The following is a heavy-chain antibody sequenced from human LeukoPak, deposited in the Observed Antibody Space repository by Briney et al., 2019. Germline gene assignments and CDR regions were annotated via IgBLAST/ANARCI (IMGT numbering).Heavy chain of an antibody. CDR1: GGSFSGYY. CDR3: ARARRISIVVVPAAFDY. V-gene: IGHV4-34*01. D-gene: IGHD2-2*01. J-gene: IGHJ4*02. Sequence: PSETLSLTCAVYGGSFSGYYWSWIRQPPGKGLEWIGEINHSGSTNYNPSLKSRVTISVDTSKNQFSLKLSSVTAADTAVYYCARARRISIVVVPAAFDYWGQGTLVTVSS. CDR2: INHSGST.